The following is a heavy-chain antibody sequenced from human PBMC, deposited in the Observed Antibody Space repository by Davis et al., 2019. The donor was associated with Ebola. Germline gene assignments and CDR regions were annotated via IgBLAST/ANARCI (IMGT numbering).Heavy chain of an antibody. D-gene: IGHD4-17*01. V-gene: IGHV3-21*01. CDR2: ISSSSSYI. J-gene: IGHJ4*02. Sequence: GESLKISCAASGFTFSSYSMNWVRQALGKGLEWVSSISSSSSYIYYADSVKGRFTISRDNAKNSLYLQMNSLRAEDTAVYYCLQGGDYLPFGYWGQGTLVTVSS. CDR3: LQGGDYLPFGY. CDR1: GFTFSSYS.